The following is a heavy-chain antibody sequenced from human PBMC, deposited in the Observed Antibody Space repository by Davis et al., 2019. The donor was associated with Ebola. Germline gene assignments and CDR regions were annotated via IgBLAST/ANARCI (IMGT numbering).Heavy chain of an antibody. J-gene: IGHJ6*04. D-gene: IGHD6-13*01. CDR3: ARQAAAVYYYYGMDV. CDR2: ISYDGSNK. V-gene: IGHV3-30-3*01. Sequence: GESLKISCAASGFTFSSYAMHWVRQAPGKGLEWVAVISYDGSNKYYADSVKGRFTISRDNSKNTLYLQMNSLRAEDTAVYYCARQAAAVYYYYGMDVWGKGTTVTVSS. CDR1: GFTFSSYA.